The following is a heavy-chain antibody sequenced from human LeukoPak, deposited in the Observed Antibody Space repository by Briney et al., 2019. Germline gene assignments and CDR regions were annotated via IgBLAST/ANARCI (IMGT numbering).Heavy chain of an antibody. D-gene: IGHD2-2*01. CDR2: ISYSGST. CDR1: GDSISSSRHS. CDR3: VRIYCTSTSCYGDSYYGMDV. V-gene: IGHV4-39*01. J-gene: IGHJ6*02. Sequence: PSETLSLTCTVSGDSISSSRHSWGWIRQPPGKGLEWIGSISYSGSTYYNPSLKTRVTMSVVTSENQFSLKLSSVTAADSTVYYCVRIYCTSTSCYGDSYYGMDVWGQGTTVTVSS.